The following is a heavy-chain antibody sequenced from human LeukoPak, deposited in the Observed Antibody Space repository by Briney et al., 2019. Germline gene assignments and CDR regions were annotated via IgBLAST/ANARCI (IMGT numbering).Heavy chain of an antibody. CDR3: ARVLPIAAAALRGFDY. Sequence: VASVKVSCKASGYTFTSYDINWVRQATGQGLEWMGWTNPNSGNTGYAQKFQGRVTMTRNTSISTAYMELSSLRSEDTAVYYCARVLPIAAAALRGFDYWGQGTLVTVSS. J-gene: IGHJ4*02. V-gene: IGHV1-8*01. D-gene: IGHD6-13*01. CDR1: GYTFTSYD. CDR2: TNPNSGNT.